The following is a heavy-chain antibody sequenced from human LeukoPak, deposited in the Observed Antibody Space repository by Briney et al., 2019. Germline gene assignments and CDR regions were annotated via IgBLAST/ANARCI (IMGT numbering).Heavy chain of an antibody. D-gene: IGHD2-15*01. CDR2: IYYGGST. Sequence: SETLSLTCTVSGGSISSYYWSWIRQPPGKGLEWIGYIYYGGSTKYNPSLKSRVTISVDTSKNQFSLKLTSVTAADPAVYYCARHLTDTYCSGGTCYMYYFEYWGQGTLVTVSS. CDR1: GGSISSYY. V-gene: IGHV4-59*08. CDR3: ARHLTDTYCSGGTCYMYYFEY. J-gene: IGHJ4*02.